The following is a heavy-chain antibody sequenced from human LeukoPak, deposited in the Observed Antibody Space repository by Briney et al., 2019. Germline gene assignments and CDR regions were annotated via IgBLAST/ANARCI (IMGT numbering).Heavy chain of an antibody. CDR2: IRSKANSYAT. V-gene: IGHV3-73*01. Sequence: GGSLKLPCAVSGFTFSGFDMHWVRQASGKGLEWVGRIRSKANSYATAYAASVKGRCTISRDDSKNTAYLQMNRLKTEDTAVYVYKRGSGGSCYNLGGAFDIWGQGTMVTVSS. D-gene: IGHD2-15*01. CDR1: GFTFSGFD. CDR3: KRGSGGSCYNLGGAFDI. J-gene: IGHJ3*02.